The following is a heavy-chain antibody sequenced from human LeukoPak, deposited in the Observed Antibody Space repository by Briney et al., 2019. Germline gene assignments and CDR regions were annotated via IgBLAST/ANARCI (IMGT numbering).Heavy chain of an antibody. CDR2: IYYSGST. Sequence: SETLSLTCTVSGGSISSYYWSWIRQPPGKGLEWIGYIYYSGSTNYNPSLKSRVTISVDTSKNQFSLKLSSVTAADTAVYYCARGTGYSGYLNWFDPWGQGTLVTVSS. J-gene: IGHJ5*02. CDR1: GGSISSYY. V-gene: IGHV4-59*12. D-gene: IGHD5-12*01. CDR3: ARGTGYSGYLNWFDP.